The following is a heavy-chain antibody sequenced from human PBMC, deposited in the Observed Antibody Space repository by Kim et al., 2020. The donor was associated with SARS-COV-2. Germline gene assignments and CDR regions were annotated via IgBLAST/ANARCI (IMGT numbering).Heavy chain of an antibody. V-gene: IGHV3-21*01. CDR1: GFTFSSYS. CDR3: ARDHERGRWLRFYYYYGMDV. CDR2: ISSSSSYI. Sequence: GGSLRLSCAASGFTFSSYSMNWVRQAPGKGLEWVSSISSSSSYIYYADSVKGRFTISRDNAKNSLYLQMNSLRAEDTDVYYCARDHERGRWLRFYYYYGMDVWGQRTTVTVSS. J-gene: IGHJ6*02. D-gene: IGHD5-12*01.